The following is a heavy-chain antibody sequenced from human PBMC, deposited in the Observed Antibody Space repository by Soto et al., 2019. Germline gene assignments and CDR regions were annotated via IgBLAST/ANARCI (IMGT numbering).Heavy chain of an antibody. V-gene: IGHV4-34*01. D-gene: IGHD6-6*01. Sequence: QVQLHQWGAGLLKPSETLSLACSIYSVSFSGYYWSWIRQPPGKGLEWIGEISQSGHTNYSPSLKSRVSISIDTSKKQFSLNLASVSAADTAVYYCARAPKVSGSSPTRPDFGGQGTMVSVSS. CDR3: ARAPKVSGSSPTRPDF. CDR1: SVSFSGYY. J-gene: IGHJ4*02. CDR2: ISQSGHT.